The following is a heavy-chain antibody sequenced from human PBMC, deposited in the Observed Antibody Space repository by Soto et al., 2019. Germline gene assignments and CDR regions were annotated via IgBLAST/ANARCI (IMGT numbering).Heavy chain of an antibody. CDR3: AGDLSSKRVDSYTLNY. D-gene: IGHD2-2*02. CDR1: GFTFSSYA. J-gene: IGHJ4*02. Sequence: GGSLRLSCAASGFTFSSYAMHWVRQAPGKGLEWVAVISYDGSNKYYADSVKGRFTISRDNSKNTLYLQMNSLRAEDTAVYYCAGDLSSKRVDSYTLNYWGQGTLVTVSS. V-gene: IGHV3-30-3*01. CDR2: ISYDGSNK.